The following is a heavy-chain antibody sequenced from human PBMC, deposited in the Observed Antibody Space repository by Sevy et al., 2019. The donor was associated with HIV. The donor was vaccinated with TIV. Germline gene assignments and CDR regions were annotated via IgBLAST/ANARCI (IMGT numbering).Heavy chain of an antibody. CDR3: AKDLCLSAGGTCYYYYYGMDV. CDR1: GFTFSSYG. D-gene: IGHD2-15*01. J-gene: IGHJ6*02. CDR2: ISYDGSNK. Sequence: GGSLRLSCVASGFTFSSYGMHWVRQAPGKGLEWVAVISYDGSNKYYADSVKGRFIISRDNSKKTLYLQTNSLRAEDTAVYYCAKDLCLSAGGTCYYYYYGMDVWGQGTTVTVSS. V-gene: IGHV3-30*18.